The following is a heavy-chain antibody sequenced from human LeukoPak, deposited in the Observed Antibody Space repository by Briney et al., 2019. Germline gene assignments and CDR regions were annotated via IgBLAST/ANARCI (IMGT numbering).Heavy chain of an antibody. CDR2: FDPEDDDT. CDR3: ATGGMFGPPADYYYGMVV. V-gene: IGHV1-24*01. Sequence: ASVKVSCKVSGYTLTELSMHWVRQAPGKGLEWMGGFDPEDDDTIYAQKFQGRVIMTEDTSTDTAYMELSSLRSEDTAVYYCATGGMFGPPADYYYGMVVWGKGTTVTVSS. CDR1: GYTLTELS. J-gene: IGHJ6*04. D-gene: IGHD3-10*02.